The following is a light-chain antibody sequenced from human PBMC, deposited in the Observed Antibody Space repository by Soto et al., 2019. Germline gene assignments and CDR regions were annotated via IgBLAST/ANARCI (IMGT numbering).Light chain of an antibody. J-gene: IGLJ2*01. CDR1: SSDVGGYNY. V-gene: IGLV2-14*01. Sequence: QSVLTQPASVSGSPGQSITISCTGSSSDVGGYNYVSWYQQHPGQAPKLKIYEVSNRPSGVSNRFSGSKSGNTDSLTISGLQAEDEADYYCSSYTSSSTVVFGGGTKLTVL. CDR3: SSYTSSSTVV. CDR2: EVS.